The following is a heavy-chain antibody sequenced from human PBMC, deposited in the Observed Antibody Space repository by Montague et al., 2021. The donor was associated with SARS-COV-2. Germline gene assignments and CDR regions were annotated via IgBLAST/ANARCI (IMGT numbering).Heavy chain of an antibody. CDR3: ARAGGFDNSGYVGRLRTYYFDY. CDR2: IYYTGSR. J-gene: IGHJ4*02. V-gene: IGHV4-39*07. Sequence: SATLSLTCTVSGASIRSSDHYWGWIRQPPGKGLEWIGSIYYTGSRYYTPSLTSRLTISVDTSRYQFSLELTSVTAADTAMYYCARAGGFDNSGYVGRLRTYYFDYWGQGLLVIVSS. D-gene: IGHD3-22*01. CDR1: GASIRSSDHY.